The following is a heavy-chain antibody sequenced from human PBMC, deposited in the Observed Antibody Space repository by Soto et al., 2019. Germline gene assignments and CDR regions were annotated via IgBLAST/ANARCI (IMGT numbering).Heavy chain of an antibody. V-gene: IGHV3-9*01. CDR1: GFTFDDYA. D-gene: IGHD2-15*01. CDR3: AKDGSGGSCYSDVGTDCYYYFDY. Sequence: EVQLVESGGGLVQPGRSLRLSCAASGFTFDDYAMHWVRQAPGKGLEWVSGISWNSGSIGYADSLKGRFTISRDNAKNSLYLQMNSLRAEDTALYYCAKDGSGGSCYSDVGTDCYYYFDYWGQGTLVTVSS. J-gene: IGHJ4*02. CDR2: ISWNSGSI.